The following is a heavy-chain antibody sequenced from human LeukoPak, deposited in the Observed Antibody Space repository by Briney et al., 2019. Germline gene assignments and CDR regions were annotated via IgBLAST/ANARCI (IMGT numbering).Heavy chain of an antibody. J-gene: IGHJ4*02. D-gene: IGHD3-22*01. CDR2: ISAHNGNT. V-gene: IGHV1-18*01. Sequence: ASVKVSCKASGYTFTSYGISWVRQAPGQGLEWMGWISAHNGNTNYAQKLQGRVTMTTDTSTSTAYMELRSLRSDDTAVYYCARGPTYYYDSSGYYADDYWGQGTLVTVSS. CDR3: ARGPTYYYDSSGYYADDY. CDR1: GYTFTSYG.